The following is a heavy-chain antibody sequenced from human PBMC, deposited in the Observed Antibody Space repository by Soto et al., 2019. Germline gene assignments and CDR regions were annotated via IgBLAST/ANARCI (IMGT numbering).Heavy chain of an antibody. V-gene: IGHV3-23*01. CDR3: ARDYGDGHDYGMDV. CDR1: GFTFSSYA. Sequence: EVQLLESGGGLVQPGGSLRLSCAASGFTFSSYAMSWVRQAPGKGLEWVSAISGSGGSTYYADSVKGRFTISRDNSKNTLYLQMNSLRAEDTAVYDWARDYGDGHDYGMDVWGQGTTVTVSS. J-gene: IGHJ6*02. D-gene: IGHD4-17*01. CDR2: ISGSGGST.